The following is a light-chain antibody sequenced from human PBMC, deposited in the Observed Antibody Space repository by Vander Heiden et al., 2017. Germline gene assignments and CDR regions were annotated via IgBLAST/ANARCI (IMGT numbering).Light chain of an antibody. Sequence: DIVLTQSPGTLSLSPGERATLSCRASQSVSSSHLAWYQQKPGQAPRLLIYGASSRANGIPGRFSGSGSGTDFILTISRRDPEDFAVYYCHHDGSSLYTFGQGTMLEIK. J-gene: IGKJ2*01. CDR1: QSVSSSH. V-gene: IGKV3-20*01. CDR2: GAS. CDR3: HHDGSSLYT.